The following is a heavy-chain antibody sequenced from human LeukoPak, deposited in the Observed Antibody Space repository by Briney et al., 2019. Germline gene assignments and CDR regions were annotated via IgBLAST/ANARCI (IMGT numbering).Heavy chain of an antibody. CDR2: ISSSSSYI. CDR1: GFTFSSYN. CDR3: AXAMYGDPYYFDY. J-gene: IGHJ4*02. D-gene: IGHD4-17*01. V-gene: IGHV3-21*01. Sequence: PGGSLRLSCAASGFTFSSYNMNWVRQAPGKGLEWVSSISSSSSYIYYADSVKGRFTISRDNAKNSLYLQMNSLRAEDTAVYYCAXAMYGDPYYFDYWGQGTLVTVSS.